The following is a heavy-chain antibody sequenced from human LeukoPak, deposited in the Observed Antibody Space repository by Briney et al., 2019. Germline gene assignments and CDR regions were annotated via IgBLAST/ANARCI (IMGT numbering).Heavy chain of an antibody. J-gene: IGHJ3*02. CDR1: GGSISSSSYY. Sequence: SETLSLTCTVSGGSISSSSYYWGWIRQPPGKGLEWIGSIYYSGSTYYNPSLKSRVTISVDTSKNQFSLKLSSVTAADTAVYYRARDFGDSATDAFDIWGQGTMVTVSS. V-gene: IGHV4-39*07. D-gene: IGHD4-17*01. CDR3: ARDFGDSATDAFDI. CDR2: IYYSGST.